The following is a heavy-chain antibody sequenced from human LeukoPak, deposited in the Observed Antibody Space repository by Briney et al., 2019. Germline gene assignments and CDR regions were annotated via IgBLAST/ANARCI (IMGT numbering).Heavy chain of an antibody. D-gene: IGHD3-10*01. J-gene: IGHJ3*02. Sequence: GGSLRLSCAASGFTLSSYWTHWVRQAPGKGLVWVSRINSGGSSTTYADSVKGRFTISRDNAKNTLYLQINSLRAEDTAVYFCARSNYYGSGSYYAFDIWGQGTMVTVSS. CDR2: INSGGSST. CDR1: GFTLSSYW. CDR3: ARSNYYGSGSYYAFDI. V-gene: IGHV3-74*01.